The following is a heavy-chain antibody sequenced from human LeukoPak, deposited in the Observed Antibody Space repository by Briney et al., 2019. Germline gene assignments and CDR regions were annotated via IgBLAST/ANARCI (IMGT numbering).Heavy chain of an antibody. CDR1: GGTFSSYA. V-gene: IGHV1-69*01. D-gene: IGHD4-17*01. Sequence: VKVSCKASGGTFSSYAISWVRQAPGQGLEWMGGIIPIFGTANYAQKFQGRVAITADESTSTAYMELSSLRSEDTAVYYCARGRPPPSYGDYGGADYWGQGTLVTVSS. J-gene: IGHJ4*02. CDR2: IIPIFGTA. CDR3: ARGRPPPSYGDYGGADY.